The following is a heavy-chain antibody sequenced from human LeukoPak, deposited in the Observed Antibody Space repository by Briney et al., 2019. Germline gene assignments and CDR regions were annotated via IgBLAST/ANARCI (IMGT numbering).Heavy chain of an antibody. CDR3: AKDMHYDSSGILDY. J-gene: IGHJ4*02. D-gene: IGHD3-22*01. CDR1: GFTFDDYA. Sequence: PGGSPRLSCAASGFTFDDYAMHWVRQVPGKGLEWVSGISWNSGSIGYADSVKGRFTISRDNAKNSLYLQMNSLRAEDTALYYCAKDMHYDSSGILDYWGQGTLVTVSS. V-gene: IGHV3-9*01. CDR2: ISWNSGSI.